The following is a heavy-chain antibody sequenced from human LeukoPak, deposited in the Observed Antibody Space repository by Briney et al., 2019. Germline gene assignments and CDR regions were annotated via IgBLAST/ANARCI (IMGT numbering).Heavy chain of an antibody. V-gene: IGHV4-59*01. CDR2: IYYSGST. CDR3: ARNLYYAAFDI. D-gene: IGHD2-8*01. CDR1: GGPISSYY. J-gene: IGHJ3*02. Sequence: PSETLSLTCTVSGGPISSYYWSWIRQPPGKGLEWIGYIYYSGSTNYNPSLKSRVPISVHTSKNQFSLRLSSVTAADTAVYYCARNLYYAAFDIWGQGTMVTVSS.